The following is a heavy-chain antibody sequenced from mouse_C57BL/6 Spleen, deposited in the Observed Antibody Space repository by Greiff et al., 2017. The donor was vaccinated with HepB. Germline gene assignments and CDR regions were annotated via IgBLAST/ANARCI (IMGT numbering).Heavy chain of an antibody. J-gene: IGHJ2*01. V-gene: IGHV1-76*01. CDR2: IYPGSGNT. CDR1: GYTFTDYY. Sequence: VQLKESGAELVRPGASVKLSCKASGYTFTDYYINWVKQRPGQGLEWIARIYPGSGNTYYNEKFKGKATLTAEKSSSTAYMQLSSLTSEDSAVYFCARYQYLYFDYWGQGTTLTVSS. CDR3: ARYQYLYFDY. D-gene: IGHD2-10*02.